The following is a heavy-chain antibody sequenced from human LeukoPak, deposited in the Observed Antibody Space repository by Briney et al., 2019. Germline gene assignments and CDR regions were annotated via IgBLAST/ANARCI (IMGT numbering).Heavy chain of an antibody. Sequence: ASVKVSCKASGYTFTSYGISWVRQAPGQGLEWMGWISAYNGNTNYAQKLQGRVTMTTDTSTSTAYMELRSLRSDDTAVYYCARDWYNYYYYYMDVWGKGTTVTVSS. CDR3: ARDWYNYYYYYMDV. CDR1: GYTFTSYG. CDR2: ISAYNGNT. J-gene: IGHJ6*03. V-gene: IGHV1-18*01. D-gene: IGHD1-1*01.